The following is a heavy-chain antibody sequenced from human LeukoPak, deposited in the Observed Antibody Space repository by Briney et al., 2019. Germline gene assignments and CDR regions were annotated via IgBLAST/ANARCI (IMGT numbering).Heavy chain of an antibody. CDR3: ARGRNYYLFDDY. CDR2: ISGHNDDT. CDR1: GYTFTSYA. V-gene: IGHV1-18*01. J-gene: IGHJ4*02. Sequence: GASVKVSCKASGYTFTSYAISWVRQAPGQGLEWMGWISGHNDDTNYAQRLQGRVTMTTDTSTSTAYMELRSLRSDDTAVYYCARGRNYYLFDDYWGQGTLVTVSS. D-gene: IGHD1-7*01.